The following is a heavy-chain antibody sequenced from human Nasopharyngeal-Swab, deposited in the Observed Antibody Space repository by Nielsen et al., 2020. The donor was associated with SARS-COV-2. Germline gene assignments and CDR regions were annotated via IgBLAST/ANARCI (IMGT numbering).Heavy chain of an antibody. CDR3: ARDPTSVAGTGDYYYGMDV. Sequence: SETLSLTCTVSAGSVNTYYWSWIRQPPGKGLEWIGYIYYSGTTNHNPSFKSRVTISIDTSKNQFSLKLTSVTAADTAVYYCARDPTSVAGTGDYYYGMDVWGQGTTVTVSS. J-gene: IGHJ6*02. V-gene: IGHV4-59*02. CDR2: IYYSGTT. D-gene: IGHD6-19*01. CDR1: AGSVNTYY.